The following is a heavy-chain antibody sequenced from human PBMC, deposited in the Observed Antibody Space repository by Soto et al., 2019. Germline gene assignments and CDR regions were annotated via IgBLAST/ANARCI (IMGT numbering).Heavy chain of an antibody. Sequence: ASVKVSCKASGYTFTSYGISWVRQAPGQGLEWMGWISAYNGNTNYAQKLQGRFNMTTDTSTSTAYMELRSLRSDDTAVYYCARSGVLRFLEWLSHTLYYFAYWGQGTLVPVSS. V-gene: IGHV1-18*01. CDR3: ARSGVLRFLEWLSHTLYYFAY. J-gene: IGHJ4*02. CDR2: ISAYNGNT. CDR1: GYTFTSYG. D-gene: IGHD3-3*01.